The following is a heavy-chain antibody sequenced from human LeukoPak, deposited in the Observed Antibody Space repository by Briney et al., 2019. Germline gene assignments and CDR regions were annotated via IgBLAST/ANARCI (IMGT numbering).Heavy chain of an antibody. CDR1: GGSISSYY. V-gene: IGHV4-59*01. J-gene: IGHJ4*02. D-gene: IGHD6-19*01. CDR3: AIGSGWYIF. Sequence: SETLSLTCTVSGGSISSYYWTWIRQPPGKGLEWIGYIYYSGSTNYNPSLKSRVTISVDTSKNQFSLKLSSVTAADTAVYYCAIGSGWYIFWGQGTLVTVSS. CDR2: IYYSGST.